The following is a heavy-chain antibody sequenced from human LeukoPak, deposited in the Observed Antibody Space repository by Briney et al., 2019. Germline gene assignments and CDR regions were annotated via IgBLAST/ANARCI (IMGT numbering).Heavy chain of an antibody. D-gene: IGHD4-17*01. CDR2: ISGSGGST. CDR3: ARDRGTVTMVY. V-gene: IGHV3-23*01. J-gene: IGHJ4*02. Sequence: PGGSLRLSCAASGFTFSSYAMSWVRQAPGKGLEWVSAISGSGGSTYYADSVKGRFTISRDNAKNSLYLQMNSLRAEDTAVYYCARDRGTVTMVYWGQGTLVTVSS. CDR1: GFTFSSYA.